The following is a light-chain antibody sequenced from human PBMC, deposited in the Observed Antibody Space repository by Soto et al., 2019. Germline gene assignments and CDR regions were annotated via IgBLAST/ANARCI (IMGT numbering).Light chain of an antibody. CDR2: AAS. V-gene: IGKV1-9*01. Sequence: DIQMTQSPSSLSASVEDRVTITCRASQSISSYLNWYQQKPGKAPKLLIYAASTLQSGVPSRFSGSGSGTEFTLTISSLQPEDFATYYCQQLNSYPLTFGQGTRLEIK. CDR1: QSISSY. J-gene: IGKJ5*01. CDR3: QQLNSYPLT.